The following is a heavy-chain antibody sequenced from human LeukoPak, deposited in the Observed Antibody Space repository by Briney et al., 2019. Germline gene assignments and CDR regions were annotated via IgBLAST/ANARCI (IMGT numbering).Heavy chain of an antibody. J-gene: IGHJ5*02. V-gene: IGHV4-39*07. D-gene: IGHD3-10*01. CDR2: IYYSGST. CDR1: GGSISSSSYY. CDR3: ARDPSMVRGGVNWFDP. Sequence: SETLSLTCTVSGGSISSSSYYWGWIRQPPGKGLKWIGSIYYSGSTYYNPSLKSRVTISVDTSKNQFSLKLSSVTAADTAVYYCARDPSMVRGGVNWFDPWGQGTLVTVSS.